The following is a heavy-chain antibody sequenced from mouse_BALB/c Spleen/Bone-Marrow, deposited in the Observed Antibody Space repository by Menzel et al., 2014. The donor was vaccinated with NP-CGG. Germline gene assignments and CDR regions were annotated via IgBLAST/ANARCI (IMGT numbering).Heavy chain of an antibody. CDR1: GFNIKDTY. V-gene: IGHV14-3*02. J-gene: IGHJ3*01. CDR3: APYYYGRWFAN. CDR2: IDPANGNI. Sequence: EVKLQESGADLVQPGASVKLSCPASGFNIKDTYLHCVKHRPELGLERLVRIDPANGNIKDDPKLQGKASITADTSANTAYLHLSSQASEDTAVYYCAPYYYGRWFANWGQGNRVTVVA. D-gene: IGHD1-1*01.